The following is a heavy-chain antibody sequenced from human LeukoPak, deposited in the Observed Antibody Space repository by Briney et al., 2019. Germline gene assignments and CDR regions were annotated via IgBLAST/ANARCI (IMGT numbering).Heavy chain of an antibody. CDR2: ISSSGSTI. V-gene: IGHV3-48*03. D-gene: IGHD3-9*01. CDR3: ASRAPRHLRYFDWSFDY. Sequence: PGGSLRLSCAASGFTFSSYEMNWVRQAPGKGLEWVSYISSSGSTIYYADSVKGRFTISRDNAKNSLYLQMNSLRAEDTAVYYCASRAPRHLRYFDWSFDYWGQGTLVTVSS. J-gene: IGHJ4*02. CDR1: GFTFSSYE.